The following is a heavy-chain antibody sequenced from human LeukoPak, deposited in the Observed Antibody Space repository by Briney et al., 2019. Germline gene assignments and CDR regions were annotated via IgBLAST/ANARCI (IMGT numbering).Heavy chain of an antibody. CDR3: AREGCSSTSCYSRAAFDI. Sequence: PGGSLRLSWAASGFTFSDYYMSWIRQAPGKGLEWVSYISSSSSYTNYADSVKGRFTISRDNAKNSLYLQMNSLRAEDTAVYYCAREGCSSTSCYSRAAFDIWGQGTMVTVSS. CDR2: ISSSSSYT. D-gene: IGHD2-2*01. J-gene: IGHJ3*02. CDR1: GFTFSDYY. V-gene: IGHV3-11*06.